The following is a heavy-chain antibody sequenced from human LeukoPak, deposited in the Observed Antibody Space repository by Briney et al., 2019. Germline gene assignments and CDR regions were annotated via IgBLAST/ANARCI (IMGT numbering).Heavy chain of an antibody. Sequence: GGSLRLSCAASGLNFGAYGMHWVRRAPAKGLEWVASIWNDATTQYYADSVKGRFTISRDNSKKTLHLQMNSLTAEDTAVYYCATDGPHHDLDNWGQGVLVTVSS. CDR1: GLNFGAYG. D-gene: IGHD3-22*01. V-gene: IGHV3-30*02. J-gene: IGHJ4*02. CDR3: ATDGPHHDLDN. CDR2: IWNDATTQ.